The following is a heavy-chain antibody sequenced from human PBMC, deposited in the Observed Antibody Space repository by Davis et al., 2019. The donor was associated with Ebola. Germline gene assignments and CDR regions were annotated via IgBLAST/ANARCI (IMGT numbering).Heavy chain of an antibody. CDR1: GFTFSSYG. J-gene: IGHJ5*02. CDR2: ISYDGSNK. Sequence: GESLKISCAASGFTFSSYGMHWVRQAPGKGLEWVAVISYDGSNKYYADSVKGRFTISRDNSKNTLYLQMNSLRAEDTAVYYCARGRYSSGSDWFDPWGQGTLVTVSS. CDR3: ARGRYSSGSDWFDP. V-gene: IGHV3-30*03. D-gene: IGHD6-19*01.